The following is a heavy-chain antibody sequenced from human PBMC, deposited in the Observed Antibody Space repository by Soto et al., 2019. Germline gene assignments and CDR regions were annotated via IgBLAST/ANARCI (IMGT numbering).Heavy chain of an antibody. J-gene: IGHJ4*02. CDR3: ARDLLGPYDFWSGYLDY. CDR1: GFTFSSYA. D-gene: IGHD3-3*01. CDR2: ISYDGSNK. Sequence: PGGSLRLSCAASGFTFSSYAMHWVRQAPGKGLEWVAVISYDGSNKYYADSVKGRFTISRDNSKNTLYLQMNSLRAEDTAVYYCARDLLGPYDFWSGYLDYWGQGTLVTVSS. V-gene: IGHV3-30-3*01.